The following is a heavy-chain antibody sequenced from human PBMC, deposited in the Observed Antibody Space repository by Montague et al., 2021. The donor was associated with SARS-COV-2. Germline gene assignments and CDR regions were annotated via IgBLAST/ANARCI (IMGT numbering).Heavy chain of an antibody. CDR1: GFSLSTSGMC. Sequence: PALVKPTQTLTLTCTFSGFSLSTSGMCVSWICQPPGKALEWLARIDWDDDKHYSTSLKTRLTISRDTSKNQVVLTMTNMDPVDTATYYCARIHIAAAGTGLDYWGQGTLVTVSS. J-gene: IGHJ4*02. V-gene: IGHV2-70*11. CDR2: IDWDDDK. D-gene: IGHD6-13*01. CDR3: ARIHIAAAGTGLDY.